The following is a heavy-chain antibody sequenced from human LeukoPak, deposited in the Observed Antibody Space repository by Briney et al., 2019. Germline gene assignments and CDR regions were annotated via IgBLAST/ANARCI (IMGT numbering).Heavy chain of an antibody. V-gene: IGHV3-48*04. Sequence: GGSLRLSCAASGFTFSSYSMNWVRQAPGKGLEWVSYISSSSSTIYYADSVKGRFTISRDNAKNSLYLQMNSLRAEDTAVYYCARDLSKAAAGTFDYWGQGTLVTVSS. CDR2: ISSSSSTI. J-gene: IGHJ4*02. D-gene: IGHD6-13*01. CDR3: ARDLSKAAAGTFDY. CDR1: GFTFSSYS.